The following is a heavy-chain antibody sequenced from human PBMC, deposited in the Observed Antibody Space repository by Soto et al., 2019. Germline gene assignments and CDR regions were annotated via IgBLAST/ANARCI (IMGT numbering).Heavy chain of an antibody. J-gene: IGHJ4*02. CDR3: AKDRVGGTFYTPLAF. D-gene: IGHD1-7*01. V-gene: IGHV3-30*18. CDR2: ITYDGSFQ. Sequence: PLRLSCQASGFNFDNYGMHWVRQAPGKGLEWVAVITYDGSFQYYADSVKGRFTISRDNSKNTLSLHLNTLKPEDTAVYHCAKDRVGGTFYTPLAFWGQGTLVTVSS. CDR1: GFNFDNYG.